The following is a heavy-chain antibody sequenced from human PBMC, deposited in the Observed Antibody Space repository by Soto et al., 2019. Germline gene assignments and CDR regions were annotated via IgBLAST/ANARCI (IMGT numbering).Heavy chain of an antibody. CDR2: INHSGST. Sequence: PSETLSLTCAVYGGSFSGYYWSWIRQPPGKGLEWIGEINHSGSTNYNPSLKSRVTISVDTSKNQFSLKLSSVTAADTAVYYCARVRIFSAYDSSGYPRYYYYGMDVWGQGTTVTVSS. J-gene: IGHJ6*02. D-gene: IGHD3-22*01. CDR3: ARVRIFSAYDSSGYPRYYYYGMDV. CDR1: GGSFSGYY. V-gene: IGHV4-34*01.